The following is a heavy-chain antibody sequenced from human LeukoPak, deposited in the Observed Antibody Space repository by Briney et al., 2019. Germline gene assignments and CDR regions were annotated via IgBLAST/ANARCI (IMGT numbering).Heavy chain of an antibody. CDR3: ARSAAGTKKVPGDY. CDR1: GYTFTSYA. CDR2: INTNTGNP. V-gene: IGHV7-4-1*02. J-gene: IGHJ4*02. Sequence: ASVKVSCKASGYTFTSYAMNWVRQASGQGLEWMGWINTNTGNPTYAQGFTGRFVFSLDTSVSTAYLQISSLKAEDTAVYYCARSAAGTKKVPGDYWGQGTLVTVSS. D-gene: IGHD6-19*01.